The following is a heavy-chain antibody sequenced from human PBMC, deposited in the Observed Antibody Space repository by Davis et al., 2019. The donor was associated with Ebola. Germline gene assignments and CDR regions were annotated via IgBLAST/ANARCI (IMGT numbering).Heavy chain of an antibody. D-gene: IGHD6-13*01. CDR3: AATVIAAAGTGGEYYGMDV. V-gene: IGHV1-46*01. CDR2: INPSGGST. Sequence: AASVKVSCKASGYTFTGYYMHWVRQAPGQGLEWMGIINPSGGSTSYAQKFQGRVTMTRNTSISTAYMELSSLRSEDTAVYYCAATVIAAAGTGGEYYGMDVWGKGTTVTVSS. CDR1: GYTFTGYY. J-gene: IGHJ6*04.